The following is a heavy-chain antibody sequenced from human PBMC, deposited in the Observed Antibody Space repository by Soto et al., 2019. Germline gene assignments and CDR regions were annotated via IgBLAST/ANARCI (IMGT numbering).Heavy chain of an antibody. CDR3: ARADFWSGYKGTNWFDP. V-gene: IGHV4-30-4*08. CDR1: GGSISSGGYY. CDR2: IYYSGST. J-gene: IGHJ5*02. D-gene: IGHD3-3*01. Sequence: SETLSLTCTVSGGSISSGGYYWSWIRQPPGKGLEWIGYIYYSGSTYYNPSLKSRVTISVDTSKNQFSLKLSSVTAADTAVYYCARADFWSGYKGTNWFDPWGQGTLVTVSS.